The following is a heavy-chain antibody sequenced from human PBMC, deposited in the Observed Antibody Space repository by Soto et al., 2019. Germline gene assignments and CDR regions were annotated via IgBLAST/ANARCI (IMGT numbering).Heavy chain of an antibody. CDR2: IYYSGST. J-gene: IGHJ4*02. D-gene: IGHD5-18*01. Sequence: SETLSLTCTVSGGSISSSSYYWGWIRQPPGKGLEWIGSIYYSGSTYYNPSLKSRVTISVDTSKNQFSLKLSSVTAADTAVYYCATRYAIADVDTAMADRNTNLFDYWGQGTLVTVSS. CDR1: GGSISSSSYY. V-gene: IGHV4-39*01. CDR3: ATRYAIADVDTAMADRNTNLFDY.